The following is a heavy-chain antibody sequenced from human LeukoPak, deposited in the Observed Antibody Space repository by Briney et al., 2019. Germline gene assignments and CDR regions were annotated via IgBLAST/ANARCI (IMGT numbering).Heavy chain of an antibody. D-gene: IGHD3-22*01. CDR2: INHSGST. J-gene: IGHJ4*02. Sequence: LETLSLTCAVYGGSFSGYYWSWIRQPPGKGLEWIGEINHSGSTNYNPSLKSRVTISVDTSKNQFSLKLSSVTAADTAVYYCARGRGSGYKPFDYWGQGTLVTVSS. CDR1: GGSFSGYY. V-gene: IGHV4-34*01. CDR3: ARGRGSGYKPFDY.